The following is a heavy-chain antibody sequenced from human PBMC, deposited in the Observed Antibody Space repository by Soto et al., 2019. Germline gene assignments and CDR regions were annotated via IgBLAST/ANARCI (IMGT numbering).Heavy chain of an antibody. CDR2: IYYSGST. V-gene: IGHV4-59*01. D-gene: IGHD6-19*01. Sequence: SETLSLTCTVSGGSISSYYWSWIRQPPGKGLEWIGYIYYSGSTNYNPSLKSRVTISVDTSKNQFSLKLSSVTAADTAVYYCARLAVAGIYYYYGMDVWGQGTPVTVSS. CDR3: ARLAVAGIYYYYGMDV. J-gene: IGHJ6*02. CDR1: GGSISSYY.